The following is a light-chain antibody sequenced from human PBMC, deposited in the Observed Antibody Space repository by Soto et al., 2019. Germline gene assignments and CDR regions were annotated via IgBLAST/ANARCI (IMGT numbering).Light chain of an antibody. CDR2: GAS. V-gene: IGKV3-15*01. J-gene: IGKJ1*01. CDR3: HQYNNWPPWT. CDR1: QSVGSN. Sequence: EIVMTQSPATLSASPGERATLSCRASQSVGSNLAWYQQKPGRSPRLLIYGASTRATGIPARFSGSGSGTEFTLPISSLPSEEFAVYYCHQYNNWPPWTFGQGTKVEIK.